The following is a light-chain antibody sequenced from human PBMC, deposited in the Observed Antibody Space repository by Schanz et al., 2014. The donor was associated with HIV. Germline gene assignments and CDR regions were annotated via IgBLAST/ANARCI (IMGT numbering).Light chain of an antibody. CDR2: DAS. J-gene: IGKJ1*01. CDR1: QSVSSSY. CDR3: QLYGTPPWT. Sequence: EIVLTQSPGTLSLSPGERATLSCRASQSVSSSYLAWYQQKPGQAPRLLIFDASIRATGIPDRFSGSDSGTDFTLTISRVEPEDYAVYYCQLYGTPPWTFGQGTRV. V-gene: IGKV3-20*01.